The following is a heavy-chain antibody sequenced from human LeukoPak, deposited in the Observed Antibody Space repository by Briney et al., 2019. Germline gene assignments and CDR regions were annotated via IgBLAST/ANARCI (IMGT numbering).Heavy chain of an antibody. J-gene: IGHJ5*02. D-gene: IGHD6-13*01. CDR1: DGSISSTTFF. V-gene: IGHV4-39*02. Sequence: PSETLSLTCTVSDGSISSTTFFWGWIRQPPGKGLEWIGSISYSGITYYNPSLKSRVTMSVDTSKNQFSLKLSSVTAADTAMYYCARDSEYSSSWYENAGVNNWFDPWGQGTLVTVSS. CDR3: ARDSEYSSSWYENAGVNNWFDP. CDR2: ISYSGIT.